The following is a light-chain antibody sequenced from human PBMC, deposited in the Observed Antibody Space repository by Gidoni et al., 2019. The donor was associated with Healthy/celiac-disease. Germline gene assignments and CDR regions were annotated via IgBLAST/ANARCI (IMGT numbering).Light chain of an antibody. CDR1: KLGDKY. V-gene: IGLV3-1*01. CDR3: QAWDSSTGEVV. Sequence: SYELTQPPSVSVPPGQTASIPCPGDKLGDKYACWYQQRPGQSPVLVIYQDSKRPSGIPERFSGSNSGNTATLTISGTQAMDEADYYCQAWDSSTGEVVFGGGTKLTVL. CDR2: QDS. J-gene: IGLJ2*01.